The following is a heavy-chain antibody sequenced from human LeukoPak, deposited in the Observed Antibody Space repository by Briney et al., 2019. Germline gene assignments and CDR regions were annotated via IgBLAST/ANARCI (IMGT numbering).Heavy chain of an antibody. V-gene: IGHV4-61*02. D-gene: IGHD6-6*01. CDR3: ARELFSIAARRSFDY. CDR2: IYTRGST. J-gene: IGHJ4*02. CDR1: GGSISSGSYY. Sequence: SETLSLTCTVSGGSISSGSYYWSWIRQPAGKGLEWIGRIYTRGSTNYNPSLKSRVTISVDTSKNQFSLKLSSVTAADTAVYYCARELFSIAARRSFDYWGQGTLVTVSS.